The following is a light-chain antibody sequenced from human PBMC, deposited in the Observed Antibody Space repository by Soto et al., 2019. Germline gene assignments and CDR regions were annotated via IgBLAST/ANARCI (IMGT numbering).Light chain of an antibody. CDR1: DSDVGAYNS. CDR3: CSSAPESTYV. J-gene: IGLJ1*01. Sequence: QSVLAQPASVSGSPGQSITISCTGTDSDVGAYNSVSWYQQHPHKAPRLIIYKGTRRPSGISYRFSGSTSDNAASLTISALQADDEADYFCCSSAPESTYVFGTGTKVTVL. CDR2: KGT. V-gene: IGLV2-23*01.